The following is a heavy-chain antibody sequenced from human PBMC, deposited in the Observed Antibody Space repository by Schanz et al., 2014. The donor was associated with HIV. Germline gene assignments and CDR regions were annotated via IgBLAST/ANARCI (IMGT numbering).Heavy chain of an antibody. Sequence: QLQLQESGSGLVKPSQTLSLTCAVSGGSISSADYSWSWIRLPPGKGLEWIGNIDHSGSTYYNPSLKSRVTIPTHMSKTQFPLKLTPVTAADTAVYYCASLYSHFFDNWGQGTLVTVSS. V-gene: IGHV4-30-2*01. CDR1: GGSISSADYS. CDR2: IDHSGST. J-gene: IGHJ4*02. D-gene: IGHD2-21*01. CDR3: ASLYSHFFDN.